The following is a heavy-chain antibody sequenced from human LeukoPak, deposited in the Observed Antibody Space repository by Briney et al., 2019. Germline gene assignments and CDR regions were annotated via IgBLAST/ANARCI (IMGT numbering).Heavy chain of an antibody. CDR2: LKQDGSEK. CDR3: XXXXVHETYFYYYMDV. J-gene: IGHJ6*03. Sequence: GGSLRLSCAASGFTFSSYWMTWVRQAPGKGLEWVANLKQDGSEKYYVDSVKGRFTISRDNAKNSLYLQMNSLRAEDTAVYYXXXXXVHETYFYYYMDVWGKGTTVTISS. CDR1: GFTFSSYW. V-gene: IGHV3-7*01.